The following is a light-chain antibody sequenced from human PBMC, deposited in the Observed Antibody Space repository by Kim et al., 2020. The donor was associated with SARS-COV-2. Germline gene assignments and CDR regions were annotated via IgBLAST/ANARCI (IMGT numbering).Light chain of an antibody. CDR1: QSISNH. CDR3: QQSYSTVAWT. V-gene: IGKV1-39*01. CDR2: AAS. Sequence: DIQMTQSPSSLSAYVGDRVTITCRASQSISNHLNWYQRKPGKAPNLLIYAASTLQSGVPSRFSGSVSGTDFTLTISSLQPEDFATYYCQQSYSTVAWTFGQGTKLEI. J-gene: IGKJ1*01.